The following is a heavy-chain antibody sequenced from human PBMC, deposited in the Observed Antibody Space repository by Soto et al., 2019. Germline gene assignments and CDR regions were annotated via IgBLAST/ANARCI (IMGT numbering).Heavy chain of an antibody. CDR3: ATNPYGDYHIFDY. Sequence: QVQLVQSGAEVKKPGSSVKVSCKASGGTFSSYTISWVRQAPGQGLEWMGRIIPSLGIANYAQKFQGRVTITADKSTSTAYMELSSLRSEDTAVYYCATNPYGDYHIFDYWGQGTLVTVSS. D-gene: IGHD4-17*01. CDR2: IIPSLGIA. CDR1: GGTFSSYT. J-gene: IGHJ4*02. V-gene: IGHV1-69*02.